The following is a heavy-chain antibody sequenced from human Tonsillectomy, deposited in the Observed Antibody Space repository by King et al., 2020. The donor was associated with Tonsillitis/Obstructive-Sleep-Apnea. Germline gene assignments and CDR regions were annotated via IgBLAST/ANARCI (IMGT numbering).Heavy chain of an antibody. CDR3: ARDNDYIWGSYRPLFDY. Sequence: QLVQSGGGLVKPGRSLRLSCTASGFTFGDYAMTWFRQAPGKGLEWVGFIRSKAYGGTTEYAASVKGRFTISRDDSKSIAYLQMNSLKTEDTAVYYCARDNDYIWGSYRPLFDYWGQGTLVTVSS. J-gene: IGHJ4*02. CDR2: IRSKAYGGTT. CDR1: GFTFGDYA. D-gene: IGHD3-16*02. V-gene: IGHV3-49*05.